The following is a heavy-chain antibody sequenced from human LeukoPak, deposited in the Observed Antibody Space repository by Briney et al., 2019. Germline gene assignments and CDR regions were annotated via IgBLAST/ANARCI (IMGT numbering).Heavy chain of an antibody. CDR2: INPNTGAT. CDR3: ARVPIEWSNLYFDY. V-gene: IGHV1-2*02. Sequence: ASVKVSCKASGYTLSDYYVHWVRQAPGQRLEWMGMINPNTGATKTAQKFQGRVTMTGDTSINTASMELTSLTSGDAAVYYCARVPIEWSNLYFDYWGQGTHVTVSS. J-gene: IGHJ4*02. CDR1: GYTLSDYY. D-gene: IGHD2-8*01.